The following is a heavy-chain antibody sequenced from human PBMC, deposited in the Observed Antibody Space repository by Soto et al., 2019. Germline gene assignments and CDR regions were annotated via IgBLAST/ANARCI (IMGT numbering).Heavy chain of an antibody. CDR1: GDSISSYY. J-gene: IGHJ4*02. D-gene: IGHD4-17*01. V-gene: IGHV4-59*08. Sequence: QVQLQESGPGLVKPSETLSLTCTVSGDSISSYYWSWIRQPPGKGLEWIGYIHYSGSTNYNPSLKSRVTISVDTSKNQFSLRLSSVTAADTAVYYCATHETLHGDYEYWGQGTLVTVSS. CDR3: ATHETLHGDYEY. CDR2: IHYSGST.